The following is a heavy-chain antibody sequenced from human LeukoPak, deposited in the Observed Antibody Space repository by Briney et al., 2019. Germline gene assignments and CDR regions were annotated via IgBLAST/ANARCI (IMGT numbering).Heavy chain of an antibody. CDR3: AREDGGNYFDY. Sequence: PGGSLRLSCAASGFTFSSYWMSWVRQAPGKGLEWVANIKKDGSEKYYVDSVKGRFTISRDNAKTSLYLQMISLRAEDTAVYYCAREDGGNYFDYWGQGTLVTVSS. D-gene: IGHD4-23*01. J-gene: IGHJ4*02. CDR1: GFTFSSYW. CDR2: IKKDGSEK. V-gene: IGHV3-7*01.